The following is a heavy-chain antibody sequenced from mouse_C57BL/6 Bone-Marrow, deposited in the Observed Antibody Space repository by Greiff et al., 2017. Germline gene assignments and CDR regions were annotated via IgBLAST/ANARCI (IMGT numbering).Heavy chain of an antibody. Sequence: EVQLQQSGGDLVKPGGSLKLSCAASGFTFSSYGMSWVRQTPGKRLEWVGTISSGGSYTYYPDSVKGRCTISRDNAKSTRYMQMSSLKSEDTAMYYCARQRRLLRAWFDYWGQGTLVTVSA. CDR2: ISSGGSYT. J-gene: IGHJ3*01. V-gene: IGHV5-6*01. CDR1: GFTFSSYG. CDR3: ARQRRLLRAWFDY. D-gene: IGHD1-1*01.